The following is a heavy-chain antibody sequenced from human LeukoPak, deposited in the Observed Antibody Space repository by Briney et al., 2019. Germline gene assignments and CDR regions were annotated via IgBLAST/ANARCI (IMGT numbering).Heavy chain of an antibody. Sequence: QPGGSLRLSCAASGITFSGYAMSWVRQPPGKGLEWVSAISGSGFSTYHADSVKGRFTISRDNSKNTLYLQMNSLRAEDTALYYCAKGSAGYCSGNSCYPFDYWGQGTLVTVSS. CDR3: AKGSAGYCSGNSCYPFDY. CDR1: GITFSGYA. J-gene: IGHJ4*02. V-gene: IGHV3-23*01. D-gene: IGHD2-15*01. CDR2: ISGSGFST.